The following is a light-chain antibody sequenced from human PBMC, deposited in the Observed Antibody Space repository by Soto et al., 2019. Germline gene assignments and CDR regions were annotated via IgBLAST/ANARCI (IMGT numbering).Light chain of an antibody. Sequence: DLQMTQSPSSLSASVGDRVTITCRASQNISTYLNWYQQKPGKAPKLLIYAASRLQGGVPSRFSGSGSGTDFSLTIIGLQPEDLATYLCQQSYTIIFTVGPGTKLDIK. J-gene: IGKJ3*01. V-gene: IGKV1-39*01. CDR1: QNISTY. CDR3: QQSYTIIFT. CDR2: AAS.